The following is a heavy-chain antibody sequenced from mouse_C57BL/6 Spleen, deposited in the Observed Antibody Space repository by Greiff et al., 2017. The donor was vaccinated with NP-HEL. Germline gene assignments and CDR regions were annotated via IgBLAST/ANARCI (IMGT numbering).Heavy chain of an antibody. CDR3: ARKRDYYGPYYFDY. D-gene: IGHD1-2*01. Sequence: VQLQQSGPELVKPGASVKISCKASGYTFTDYYMNWVKQSHGKSLEWIGDINPNNGGTSYNQKFKGKATLTVDKSSSTAYMELRSLTSEDSAVYYCARKRDYYGPYYFDYWGQGTTLTVSS. V-gene: IGHV1-26*01. CDR2: INPNNGGT. CDR1: GYTFTDYY. J-gene: IGHJ2*01.